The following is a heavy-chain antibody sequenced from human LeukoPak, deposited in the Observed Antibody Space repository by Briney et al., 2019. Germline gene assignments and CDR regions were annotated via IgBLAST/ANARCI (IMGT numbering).Heavy chain of an antibody. Sequence: SVKVSCKASGGTFSSYTISWVRQAPGQGLEWMGRIIPILGIANYAQKFQGRVTITADKSTSTAYMELSSLRSEDTAVYYCASYGQGYCSSTSCYNYYMDVWGKGTTVTVSS. CDR2: IIPILGIA. CDR3: ASYGQGYCSSTSCYNYYMDV. J-gene: IGHJ6*03. V-gene: IGHV1-69*02. D-gene: IGHD2-2*02. CDR1: GGTFSSYT.